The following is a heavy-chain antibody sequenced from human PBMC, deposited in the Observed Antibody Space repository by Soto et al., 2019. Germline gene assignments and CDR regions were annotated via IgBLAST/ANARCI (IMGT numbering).Heavy chain of an antibody. Sequence: QVQLVESGGGVVQPGRSLRLSCAASGFTFSSYAMHWVRQAPGKGLERVAVISYDGSNKYYADSVKGRFTISRDNSKNTLYLQMNSLRAEDTAVYYCAREHFGAFDIWGQGTMVTVS. CDR3: AREHFGAFDI. CDR2: ISYDGSNK. D-gene: IGHD3-16*01. V-gene: IGHV3-30-3*01. J-gene: IGHJ3*02. CDR1: GFTFSSYA.